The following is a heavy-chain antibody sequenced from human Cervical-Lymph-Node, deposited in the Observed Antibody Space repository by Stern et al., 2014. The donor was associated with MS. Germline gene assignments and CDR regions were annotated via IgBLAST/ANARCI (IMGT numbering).Heavy chain of an antibody. V-gene: IGHV5-51*01. CDR2: IHPDYSDI. Sequence: VQLVQSGAEVKKPGESLKISCRGFGYNFLTYWIGWVRQKTGKGLEWMGIIHPDYSDITYSPSFQGQVTISADKSISTAFLQWTSLKASDSAMYYCARHTAGGWSFDVWGRGTLVTVSS. CDR1: GYNFLTYW. D-gene: IGHD5-18*01. CDR3: ARHTAGGWSFDV. J-gene: IGHJ2*01.